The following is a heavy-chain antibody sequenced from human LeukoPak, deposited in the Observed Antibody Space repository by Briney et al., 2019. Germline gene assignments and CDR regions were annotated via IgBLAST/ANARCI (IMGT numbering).Heavy chain of an antibody. V-gene: IGHV3-53*01. J-gene: IGHJ4*02. CDR2: IYSAGTT. CDR1: GFSVSGQY. CDR3: AGRPHGDHPYFDY. D-gene: IGHD4-17*01. Sequence: GGPLRLSCAASGFSVSGQYMRWVRQAPGKGLEGVSLIYSAGTTEYADSVKGRFTISRDSSKNTLYPQLDRLRAEDTAVYYCAGRPHGDHPYFDYWGQGTLVNVSP.